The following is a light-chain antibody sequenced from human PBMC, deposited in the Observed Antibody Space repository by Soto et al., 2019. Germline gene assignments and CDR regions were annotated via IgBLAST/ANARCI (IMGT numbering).Light chain of an antibody. V-gene: IGLV2-14*01. Sequence: LTHPASVSGTPGQSSTISCTGTSSDVGAYYSVSWYQHHPGKAPKLIIYGVTNRPSGVSNRFSGSKSGNTASLTISGLQAEDEADYHCSSYTSGSAHYVFGTGTKVTVL. CDR3: SSYTSGSAHYV. CDR1: SSDVGAYYS. J-gene: IGLJ1*01. CDR2: GVT.